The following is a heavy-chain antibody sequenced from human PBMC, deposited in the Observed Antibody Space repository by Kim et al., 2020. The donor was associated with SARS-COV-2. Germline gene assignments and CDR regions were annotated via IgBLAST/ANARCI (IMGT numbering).Heavy chain of an antibody. CDR3: AMDDGDDDGDI. Sequence: GGSLRLSCEASGFTFSRYGLHWVRQAPGKGLEWVAVISYDGSNKYFADSVQGRFSISRDNSKNTMYLEMNCLRPEDTAVYYCAMDDGDDDGDIWGQGTMVTVSS. V-gene: IGHV3-30*03. D-gene: IGHD2-2*03. CDR2: ISYDGSNK. J-gene: IGHJ3*02. CDR1: GFTFSRYG.